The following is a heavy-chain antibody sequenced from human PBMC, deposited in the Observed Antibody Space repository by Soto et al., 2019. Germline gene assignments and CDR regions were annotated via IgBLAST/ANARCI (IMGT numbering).Heavy chain of an antibody. D-gene: IGHD2-8*01. V-gene: IGHV4-59*01. J-gene: IGHJ4*02. CDR2: ISSSGNT. CDR3: ARAPMVLTRSYCDS. Sequence: SETLSLTCTVSDGSISNFYWSWIRQPPGKGLEWIGYISSSGNTNYNPSLKSRVSISVDTSKTQFSLNLTSVTAADTAVYYCARAPMVLTRSYCDSWGQGTPVTVSS. CDR1: DGSISNFY.